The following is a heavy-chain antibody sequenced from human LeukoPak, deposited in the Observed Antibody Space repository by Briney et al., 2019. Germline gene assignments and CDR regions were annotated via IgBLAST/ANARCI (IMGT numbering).Heavy chain of an antibody. CDR1: GFTFTAYH. CDR2: INPNSGGT. CDR3: ARGYCTGDSCSGAWFDP. D-gene: IGHD2-15*01. J-gene: IGHJ5*02. V-gene: IGHV1-2*02. Sequence: ASVKVSCKASGFTFTAYHIHWVRQARGQGLEWMGWINPNSGGTNYAQKLQGRVTMTRDTSISTAYIELNRLRSDDTAVYYCARGYCTGDSCSGAWFDPWGRGTLVTVFS.